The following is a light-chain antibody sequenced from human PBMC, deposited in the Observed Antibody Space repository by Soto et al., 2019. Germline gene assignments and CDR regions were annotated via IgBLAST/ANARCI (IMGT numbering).Light chain of an antibody. CDR1: SSNIRAGYD. CDR3: QSYDSSLSGSV. V-gene: IGLV1-40*01. Sequence: QSVLTQPPSVSGAPGQRVTISCTGSSSNIRAGYDVHWYQQLPGTAPKLLIYGSSNRPSGVPDRFSGSNSGTSASLAITGLQAEDEADYYCQSYDSSLSGSVFGGGTKLTVL. J-gene: IGLJ3*02. CDR2: GSS.